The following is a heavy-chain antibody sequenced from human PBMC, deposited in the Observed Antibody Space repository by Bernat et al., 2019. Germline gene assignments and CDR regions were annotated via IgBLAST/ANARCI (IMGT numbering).Heavy chain of an antibody. Sequence: QVQLQESGPGLVKPSGTLSLTCAVSGGSISSSNWWSWVRQPPGKGLEWIGEIYHSGRTNYNPSLKSRVTISVDKSRNQFALKLSSVTGADTAVYYCAGDSSSWSPAGDAFDIWGQGTMVTVSS. CDR2: IYHSGRT. V-gene: IGHV4-4*02. D-gene: IGHD6-13*01. J-gene: IGHJ3*02. CDR3: AGDSSSWSPAGDAFDI. CDR1: GGSISSSNW.